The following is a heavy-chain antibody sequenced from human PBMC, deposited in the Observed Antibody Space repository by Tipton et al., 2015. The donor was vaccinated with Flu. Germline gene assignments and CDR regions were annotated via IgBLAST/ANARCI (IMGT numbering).Heavy chain of an antibody. CDR3: ARGDCSSTSCLDY. CDR2: IYYSGST. V-gene: IGHV4-59*01. CDR1: GGSISSYY. Sequence: TLSLTFTVSGGSISSYYWSWIRQPPGKGLEWIGYIYYSGSTNYNPSLKSRVTISADTSKNQFSLKLSSVTAADTAVYYCARGDCSSTSCLDYWGQGTLVTVSS. J-gene: IGHJ4*02. D-gene: IGHD2-2*01.